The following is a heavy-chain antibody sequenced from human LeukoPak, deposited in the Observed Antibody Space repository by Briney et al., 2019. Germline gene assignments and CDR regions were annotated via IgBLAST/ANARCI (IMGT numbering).Heavy chain of an antibody. Sequence: GGSLRLSCAASGFTFSSYAMSWVRQAPGKGLEWVSDIPSSGDSTYYADSVKGRFTISRDNPKNTLYLQMNSLRAEDTAIYYCVKEYFGFAFDYWGQGTVVTVSS. V-gene: IGHV3-23*01. D-gene: IGHD3-9*01. CDR2: IPSSGDST. CDR1: GFTFSSYA. J-gene: IGHJ4*02. CDR3: VKEYFGFAFDY.